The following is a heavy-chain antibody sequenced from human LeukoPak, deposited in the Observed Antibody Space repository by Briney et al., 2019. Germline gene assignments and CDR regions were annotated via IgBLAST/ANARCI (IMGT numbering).Heavy chain of an antibody. CDR1: GFTFSSYG. J-gene: IGHJ4*02. V-gene: IGHV3-13*01. CDR3: ARASTGYNYGYGAYYFDY. Sequence: PGTSLRLSCAASGFTFSSYGIHWVRQATGKGLEWVSAIGTAGDTYYPGSVKGRFTISRENATNSLYLQMNSLRAEDTAVYYCARASTGYNYGYGAYYFDYWGQGTLVTVSS. D-gene: IGHD5-18*01. CDR2: IGTAGDT.